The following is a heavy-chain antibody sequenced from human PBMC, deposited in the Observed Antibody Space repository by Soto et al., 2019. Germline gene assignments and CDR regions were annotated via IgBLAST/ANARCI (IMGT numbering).Heavy chain of an antibody. Sequence: QVQLQQWGAGLLKHSETLSLTCAVYGGSFSGYYWNWIRQPPGKGLEWIGEINHSGSTNYNPSLKSRVTLSVDTSKNQFSLKLSSVTAADTAVYYCARGWGRIFDYWGQGTLVTVSS. V-gene: IGHV4-34*01. CDR1: GGSFSGYY. J-gene: IGHJ4*02. CDR2: INHSGST. D-gene: IGHD7-27*01. CDR3: ARGWGRIFDY.